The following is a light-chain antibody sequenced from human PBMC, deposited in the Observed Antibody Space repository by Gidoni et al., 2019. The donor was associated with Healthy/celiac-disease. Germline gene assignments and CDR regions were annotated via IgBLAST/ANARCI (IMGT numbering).Light chain of an antibody. CDR2: QAS. CDR1: QSISSW. CDR3: QQYNSYSET. Sequence: DIQMTQAPSTLSASVGDRVTITCRASQSISSWLAWYQQKPGKAPKLLIYQASSLESGVPSRFSGSGSVTEFTLTISRLQPDDFATYYCQQYNSYSETFXQXTKVEIK. V-gene: IGKV1-5*03. J-gene: IGKJ1*01.